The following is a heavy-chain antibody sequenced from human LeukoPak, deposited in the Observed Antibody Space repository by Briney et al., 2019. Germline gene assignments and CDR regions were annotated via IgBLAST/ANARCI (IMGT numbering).Heavy chain of an antibody. D-gene: IGHD4-23*01. CDR3: ARIGYGGNAFDY. CDR1: GGTFSSYA. Sequence: ASVKVSCKASGGTFSSYAINWVRQAPGQGLEWMGRIIPILGIANYAQKFQGRVTITADKSTSTAYMELSSLRSEDTAVYYCARIGYGGNAFDYWGQGTLVTVSS. J-gene: IGHJ4*02. CDR2: IIPILGIA. V-gene: IGHV1-69*04.